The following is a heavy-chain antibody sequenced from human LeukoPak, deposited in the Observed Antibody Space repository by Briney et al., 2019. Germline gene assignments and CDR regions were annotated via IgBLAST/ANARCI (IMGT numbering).Heavy chain of an antibody. Sequence: PSETLSLTCTVSGGSISSSSYYWGWIRHPPGKGLEWIGSIYYSGSTYYNPSLKSRVTISVDTSKNQFSLKLSSVTAADTAVYYCARGYSYGSFDYWGQGTLVTVSS. J-gene: IGHJ4*02. CDR2: IYYSGST. CDR3: ARGYSYGSFDY. CDR1: GGSISSSSYY. D-gene: IGHD5-18*01. V-gene: IGHV4-39*01.